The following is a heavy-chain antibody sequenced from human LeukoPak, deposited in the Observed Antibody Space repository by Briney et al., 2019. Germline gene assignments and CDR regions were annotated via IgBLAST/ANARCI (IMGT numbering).Heavy chain of an antibody. D-gene: IGHD6-6*01. CDR2: IYYSGNA. V-gene: IGHV4-39*01. CDR3: ARHERGSSDWFDP. J-gene: IGHJ5*02. CDR1: GGSISSSTYY. Sequence: SETLSLTCTVSGGSISSSTYYWGWTRQPPGKGLEWIGSIYYSGNAYYNPSLKSRITMSVDTSKNQFSLRVSPVTAADTALYYCARHERGSSDWFDPWGQGTLVTVSS.